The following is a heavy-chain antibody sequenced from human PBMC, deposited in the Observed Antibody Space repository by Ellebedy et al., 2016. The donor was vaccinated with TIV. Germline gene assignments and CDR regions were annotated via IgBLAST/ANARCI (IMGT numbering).Heavy chain of an antibody. V-gene: IGHV3-23*01. CDR1: GFTFSSYW. Sequence: GGSLRLSXAASGFTFSSYWMSWVRQAPGKGLEWVSAISGSGGSTYYADSVKGRFTISRDNSKNTLYLQMNSLRAEDTAVYYCAKEDFWSGYDYYYYYYMDVWGKGTTVTVSS. D-gene: IGHD3-3*01. CDR2: ISGSGGST. J-gene: IGHJ6*03. CDR3: AKEDFWSGYDYYYYYYMDV.